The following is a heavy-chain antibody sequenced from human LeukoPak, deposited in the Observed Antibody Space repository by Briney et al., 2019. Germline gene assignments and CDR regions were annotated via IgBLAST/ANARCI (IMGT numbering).Heavy chain of an antibody. Sequence: GGTLRLSCTASGFTFSNYGLNWVRQTPGQGLVWVSRINRDGSTTNYADSVKGRFTISRDNAKNTLYLQMNSLRAEDAAVYYCARDEGTYGMDVWGQGTTVTVSS. CDR3: ARDEGTYGMDV. J-gene: IGHJ6*02. CDR1: GFTFSNYG. V-gene: IGHV3-74*01. D-gene: IGHD1-1*01. CDR2: INRDGSTT.